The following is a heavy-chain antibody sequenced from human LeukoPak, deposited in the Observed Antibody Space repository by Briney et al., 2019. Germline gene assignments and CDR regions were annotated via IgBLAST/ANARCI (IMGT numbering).Heavy chain of an antibody. J-gene: IGHJ3*02. CDR1: GGSISSYY. CDR3: ARDLGVMVRAFDI. V-gene: IGHV4-59*01. D-gene: IGHD5-18*01. Sequence: PSQTLSLTCTVSGGSISSYYWSWIRQPPGKGLEWIGFFYYSGSTNYNPSLKSRVTISVDTSKNQISLKLSSVTAADTAVYYCARDLGVMVRAFDIWGQGTMVTVSS. CDR2: FYYSGST.